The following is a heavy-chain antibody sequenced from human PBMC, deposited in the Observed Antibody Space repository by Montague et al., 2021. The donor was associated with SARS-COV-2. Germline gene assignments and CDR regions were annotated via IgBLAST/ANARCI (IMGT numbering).Heavy chain of an antibody. V-gene: IGHV4-59*02. CDR2: IYDSGST. J-gene: IGHJ4*02. CDR3: ARENTVTTFGGPYYIDS. CDR1: GSSVRSYY. D-gene: IGHD4-17*01. Sequence: ETLSLTCIVAGSSVRSYYWSWIRQPPGKGLEWIEYIYDSGSTNXNPSLKSRVTISVDTSKNQFSLKLSSVTAADTAVYYCARENTVTTFGGPYYIDSWGQGTLVTVSA.